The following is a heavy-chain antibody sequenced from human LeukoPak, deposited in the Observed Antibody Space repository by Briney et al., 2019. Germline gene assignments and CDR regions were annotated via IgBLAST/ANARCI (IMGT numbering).Heavy chain of an antibody. J-gene: IGHJ4*02. CDR1: GFTFSNFG. CDR2: ISGRDSST. V-gene: IGHV3-23*01. Sequence: GGSLRLSCGASGFTFSNFGMTWVRQAPGKGLEWIAYISGRDSSTKYADSVKGRFTISRDNSKNTLYLQMNSLRAEDTAVYYCAKGRFHCSSTSCPRAYFDYWGQGTLVTVSS. CDR3: AKGRFHCSSTSCPRAYFDY. D-gene: IGHD2-2*01.